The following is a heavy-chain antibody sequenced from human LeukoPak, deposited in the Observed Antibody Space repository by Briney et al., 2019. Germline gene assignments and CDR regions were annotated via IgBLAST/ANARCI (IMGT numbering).Heavy chain of an antibody. CDR3: GRGLWSVRTYYYYYGMDV. CDR2: INHSGST. Sequence: PSETLSLTCAVYGGSFSGYYWSWIRQPPGKGLEWIGEINHSGSTNYNPSLKSRVTISVDTSKNQFSLKLSSVTAADTAVYYCGRGLWSVRTYYYYYGMDVWGQGTTVTVSS. CDR1: GGSFSGYY. J-gene: IGHJ6*02. V-gene: IGHV4-34*01. D-gene: IGHD1-14*01.